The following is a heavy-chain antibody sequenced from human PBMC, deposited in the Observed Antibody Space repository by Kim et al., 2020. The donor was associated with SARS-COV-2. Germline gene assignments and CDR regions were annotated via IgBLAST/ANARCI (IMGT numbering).Heavy chain of an antibody. CDR3: ARSWFGELFPGSFDP. CDR2: MYHTGSS. Sequence: SETLSLTCTVSGGSITSISYYWGWIRQTPGEKMEWIGSMYHTGSSYYNPSLKSRVTISVDTSKNQFFLNVRSVTAADTAAYYCARSWFGELFPGSFDPSG. D-gene: IGHD3-10*01. CDR1: GGSITSISYY. V-gene: IGHV4-39*01. J-gene: IGHJ5*02.